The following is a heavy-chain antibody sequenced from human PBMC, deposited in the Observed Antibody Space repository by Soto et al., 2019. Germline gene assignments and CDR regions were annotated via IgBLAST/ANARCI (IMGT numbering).Heavy chain of an antibody. V-gene: IGHV5-51*01. Sequence: GESLKISCKGSGYSFTSYWIGWVRQMPGKGLEWMGIIYPGDSDTRYSPSFQGQVTISADKSISTAYLQWSSLKASDTAMYYCARRGIAARPTYYYYGMDVWGQGTTVTVSS. CDR2: IYPGDSDT. J-gene: IGHJ6*02. D-gene: IGHD6-6*01. CDR3: ARRGIAARPTYYYYGMDV. CDR1: GYSFTSYW.